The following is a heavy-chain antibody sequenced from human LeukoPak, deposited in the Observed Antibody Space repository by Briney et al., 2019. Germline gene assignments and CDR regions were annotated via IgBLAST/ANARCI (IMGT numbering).Heavy chain of an antibody. CDR3: ARGHNSSSSGCYYYYMDV. V-gene: IGHV3-21*06. CDR1: GLIFSNYG. J-gene: IGHJ6*03. Sequence: SGGSLRLSCAASGLIFSNYGMSWVRQAPGKGLEWVSSISFSSTHIYYADSIQGRFTISRDNAENSLYLQMNSLRAEDTAVYYCARGHNSSSSGCYYYYMDVWGRGTTVTVSS. D-gene: IGHD6-6*01. CDR2: ISFSSTHI.